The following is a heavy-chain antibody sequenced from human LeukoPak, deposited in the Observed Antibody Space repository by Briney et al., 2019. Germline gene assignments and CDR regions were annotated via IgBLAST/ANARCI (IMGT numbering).Heavy chain of an antibody. D-gene: IGHD2-15*01. CDR2: ISSSSDTI. V-gene: IGHV3-48*02. J-gene: IGHJ4*02. Sequence: GGSLRLSCAASGFTFSSYSMNWVRQAPGKGLEWVSYISSSSDTIYYADPVKGRFTISRDNAKRSLYLQMSSLRDEDTAVYYCARDPASGGFDSWGQGILVTVSS. CDR1: GFTFSSYS. CDR3: ARDPASGGFDS.